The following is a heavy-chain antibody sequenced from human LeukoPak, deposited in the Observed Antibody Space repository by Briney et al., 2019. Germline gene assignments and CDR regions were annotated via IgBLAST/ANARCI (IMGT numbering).Heavy chain of an antibody. J-gene: IGHJ4*02. CDR2: INWNGGST. Sequence: GGSLRLSCAASGFTFDDYGMSWVRQAPGKGLEWVSGINWNGGSTGYADSVKGRFTISRDNAKNSLYLQMNSLRAEDTALYYCARDGGDDYDSSGYYYYFDYWGQGTLVTVSS. V-gene: IGHV3-20*04. D-gene: IGHD3-22*01. CDR1: GFTFDDYG. CDR3: ARDGGDDYDSSGYYYYFDY.